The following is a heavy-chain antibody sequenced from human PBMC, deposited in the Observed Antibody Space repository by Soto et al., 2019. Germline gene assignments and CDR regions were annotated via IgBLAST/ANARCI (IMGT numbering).Heavy chain of an antibody. Sequence: GASVKVSCKASGGTFSSYAISWARQAPGQGLEWMGGIIPIFGTANYAQKFQGRVTITADESTSTAYMELSSLRSEDTTVYYCARGIGYSYGFYYYGMDVWGQGTTVTVSS. J-gene: IGHJ6*02. CDR2: IIPIFGTA. CDR1: GGTFSSYA. CDR3: ARGIGYSYGFYYYGMDV. D-gene: IGHD5-18*01. V-gene: IGHV1-69*13.